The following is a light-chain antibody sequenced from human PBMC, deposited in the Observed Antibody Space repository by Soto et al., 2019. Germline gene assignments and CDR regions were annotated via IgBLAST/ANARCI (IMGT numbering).Light chain of an antibody. CDR1: QSISSW. CDR2: KAS. J-gene: IGKJ1*01. V-gene: IGKV1-5*03. Sequence: DIQMTQSPSILSASVGDRVTITCRASQSISSWLAWYQQKPGKAPNLLIHKASHLESGVPSRFSGSGSGTEFTLTISSLQPGDFATYYCQHYNTYPWTFDQGTKVEIK. CDR3: QHYNTYPWT.